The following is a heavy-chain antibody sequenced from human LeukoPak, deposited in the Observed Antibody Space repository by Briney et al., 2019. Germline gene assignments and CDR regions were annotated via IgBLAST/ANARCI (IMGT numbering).Heavy chain of an antibody. D-gene: IGHD4-23*01. J-gene: IGHJ4*02. CDR2: IIPILGIA. CDR1: GYTFTSYY. Sequence: VASVKVSCKASGYTFTSYYMHWVRQAPGQGLEWMGRIIPILGIANYAQKFQGRVTITADKSTSTAYMELSSLRSEDTAVYYCARVPERGNSYPLDYWGQGTLVTVSS. V-gene: IGHV1-69*04. CDR3: ARVPERGNSYPLDY.